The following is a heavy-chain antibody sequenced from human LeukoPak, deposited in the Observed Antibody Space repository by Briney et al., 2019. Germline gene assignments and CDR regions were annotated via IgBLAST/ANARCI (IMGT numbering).Heavy chain of an antibody. CDR2: INPNSGGT. Sequence: GASVKVSCKASGYTFTSYGISWVRQAPGQGLEWMGWINPNSGGTNYAQKFQGRVTMTRDTSISTAYMELSRLRSDDTAVYYCARDRGYCSSTSCYYFDYWGQGTLVTVSS. V-gene: IGHV1-2*02. D-gene: IGHD2-2*01. CDR1: GYTFTSYG. J-gene: IGHJ4*02. CDR3: ARDRGYCSSTSCYYFDY.